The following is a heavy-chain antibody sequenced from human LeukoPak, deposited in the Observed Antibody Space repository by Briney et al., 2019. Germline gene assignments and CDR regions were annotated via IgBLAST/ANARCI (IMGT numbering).Heavy chain of an antibody. J-gene: IGHJ4*02. CDR1: GGSFSGYY. CDR2: IYYSGST. D-gene: IGHD6-13*01. Sequence: KPSETLSLTCAVYGGSFSGYYWSWIRQHPGKGLEWIGYIYYSGSTYYNPSLKSRVTISVDTSKNQFSLKLSSVTAADTAVYYCARESIAAAGVFDYWGQGTLVTVSS. V-gene: IGHV4-31*11. CDR3: ARESIAAAGVFDY.